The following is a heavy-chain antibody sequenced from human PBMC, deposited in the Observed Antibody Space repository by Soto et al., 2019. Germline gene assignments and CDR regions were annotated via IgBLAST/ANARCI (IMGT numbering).Heavy chain of an antibody. V-gene: IGHV1-69*01. D-gene: IGHD6-13*01. Sequence: QVQLVQSGAEVKKPGSSVKVSCKASGGTFSSYAISWVRQAPGQGLEWMGGIIPIFGTANYAQKFQGRVTITADESTSTAYRELSSLRSEDTAVYYCARRGPGSSSWYYYYGMDVWGQGTTVTVSS. CDR2: IIPIFGTA. J-gene: IGHJ6*02. CDR1: GGTFSSYA. CDR3: ARRGPGSSSWYYYYGMDV.